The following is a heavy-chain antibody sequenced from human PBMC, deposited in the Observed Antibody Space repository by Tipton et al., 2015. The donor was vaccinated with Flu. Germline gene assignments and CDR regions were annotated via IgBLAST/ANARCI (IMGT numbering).Heavy chain of an antibody. J-gene: IGHJ5*02. D-gene: IGHD3-16*01. CDR2: ISGYNDNT. Sequence: QVQLVQSGAEVKKPGASVKVSCKAFGYSFVSYGISWVRQAPGQGLEWMGWISGYNDNTKYAQKLQGRVTMTTDTSTSTAYMELRSLRSDDTAVYYCARDLALGWFDPWGQGTLVTVSS. CDR3: ARDLALGWFDP. V-gene: IGHV1-18*01. CDR1: GYSFVSYG.